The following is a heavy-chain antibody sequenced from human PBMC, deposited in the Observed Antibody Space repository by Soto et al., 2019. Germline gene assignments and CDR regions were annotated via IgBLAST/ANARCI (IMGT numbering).Heavy chain of an antibody. CDR3: ARAVDFGEPDY. Sequence: QVQLRESGPGLVKPSETLSLSCTVSGDSVSGGSYYWSWIRQSPGKGLEWIGYSYYTGSTEYNPSLKSRVTISLEMSKNQFSLKLTSVTTADTAVYYCARAVDFGEPDYWGQGTLVTVSS. D-gene: IGHD4-17*01. V-gene: IGHV4-61*01. J-gene: IGHJ4*02. CDR1: GDSVSGGSYY. CDR2: SYYTGST.